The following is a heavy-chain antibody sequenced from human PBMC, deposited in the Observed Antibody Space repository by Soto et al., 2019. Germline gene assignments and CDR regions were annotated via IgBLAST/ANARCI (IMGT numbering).Heavy chain of an antibody. V-gene: IGHV1-8*01. D-gene: IGHD3-3*01. Sequence: ASVKVTCKASGYTFTSCDISWVRQATGQGLEWMGWMNPNSGNTGYAQKFQGRVTMTRNTSISTAYMELSSLRSEDTAVYYCARGGDPNYDFWSGYYDYYYYGMDVWGQGTTVTVSS. CDR3: ARGGDPNYDFWSGYYDYYYYGMDV. CDR1: GYTFTSCD. CDR2: MNPNSGNT. J-gene: IGHJ6*02.